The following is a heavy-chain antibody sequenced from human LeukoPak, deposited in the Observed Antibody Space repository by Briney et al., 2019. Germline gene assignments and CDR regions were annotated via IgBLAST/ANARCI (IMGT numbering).Heavy chain of an antibody. CDR2: LYYGENS. V-gene: IGHV4-39*01. CDR3: ARQLPTAAADTRGYFDY. Sequence: PSETLSLTCTVSGGSISIISSSPYYWGWIRQAPGKGLEWIGSLYYGENSHYNPSLKSRATLSVDTSNNQFSLKLTSVTAADAAVYFCARQLPTAAADTRGYFDYWDQGTVVTVSS. CDR1: GGSISIISSSPYY. D-gene: IGHD6-25*01. J-gene: IGHJ4*02.